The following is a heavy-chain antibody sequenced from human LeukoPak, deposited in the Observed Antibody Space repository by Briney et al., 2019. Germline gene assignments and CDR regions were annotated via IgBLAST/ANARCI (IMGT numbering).Heavy chain of an antibody. CDR3: AGHTYYYGSGSHLDY. CDR1: GGTFSSYA. D-gene: IGHD3-10*01. V-gene: IGHV1-69*06. J-gene: IGHJ4*02. Sequence: SVKVSCKASGGTFSSYAISWVRQAPGQGLEWMGGIIPIFGTANYAQKFQGRVTITADKSTSTAYMELSSLRSEDTAVYYCAGHTYYYGSGSHLDYWGQGTLVTVSS. CDR2: IIPIFGTA.